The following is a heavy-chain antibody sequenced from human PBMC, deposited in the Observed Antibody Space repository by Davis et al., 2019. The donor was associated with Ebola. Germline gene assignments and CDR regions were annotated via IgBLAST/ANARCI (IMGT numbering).Heavy chain of an antibody. CDR2: IFPSGST. CDR3: ARRVTIHYYMDV. V-gene: IGHV4-4*07. J-gene: IGHJ6*03. D-gene: IGHD4-11*01. CDR1: GDSISTSY. Sequence: PSETLSLTCTVSGDSISTSYWSWIRQPAGKGLEWIGRIFPSGSTHYNPSLQSRITMSVDTSKNQFSLNLRSVTAADTAVYYCARRVTIHYYMDVWGKGTPVTVSS.